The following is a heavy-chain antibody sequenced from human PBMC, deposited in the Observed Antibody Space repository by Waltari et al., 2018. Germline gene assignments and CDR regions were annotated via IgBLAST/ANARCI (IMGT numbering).Heavy chain of an antibody. J-gene: IGHJ5*02. CDR2: IRHPGNT. CDR3: TRGGNYDFWSHRPFVDP. D-gene: IGHD3-3*01. V-gene: IGHV4-34*01. Sequence: QVQLQQWGAGLLKPSETLSLTCSVSGASFSAYYCGWVRHGPGKGLEWIGQIRHPGNTNYNPSLQSRVAISIDTSRNQFSLRVFSVTAADTGLYFCTRGGNYDFWSHRPFVDPWGQGTQVTVSS. CDR1: GASFSAYY.